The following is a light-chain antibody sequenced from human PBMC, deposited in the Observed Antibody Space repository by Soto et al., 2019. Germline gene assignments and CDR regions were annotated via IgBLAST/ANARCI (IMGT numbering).Light chain of an antibody. Sequence: EIVMTQSPATLSVSPGERATLSCRASQSVSSNLAWYQQKPGQAPRLLIYDASTRATGIPARISGSGSGTDFTLTISRLEPEDFAVYYCQQYGSSAITFGGGTKVDIK. J-gene: IGKJ4*01. V-gene: IGKV3-15*01. CDR3: QQYGSSAIT. CDR1: QSVSSN. CDR2: DAS.